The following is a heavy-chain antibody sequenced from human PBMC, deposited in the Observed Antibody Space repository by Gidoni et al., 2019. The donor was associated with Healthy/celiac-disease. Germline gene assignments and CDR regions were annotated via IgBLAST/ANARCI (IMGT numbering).Heavy chain of an antibody. Sequence: SCAASGFTFSTYWMSWVRQAPGKGLEWVANIKQDGSEKYYVDSVKGRFTISRDNAKNSLYLQMNSLRAEDTAVYCCARESGSMVRGVTKDWGQGTLVTVSS. D-gene: IGHD3-10*01. J-gene: IGHJ4*02. V-gene: IGHV3-7*03. CDR3: ARESGSMVRGVTKD. CDR2: IKQDGSEK. CDR1: GFTFSTYW.